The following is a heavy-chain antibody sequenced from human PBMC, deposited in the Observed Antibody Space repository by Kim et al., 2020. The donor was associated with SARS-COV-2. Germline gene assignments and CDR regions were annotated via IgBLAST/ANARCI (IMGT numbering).Heavy chain of an antibody. Sequence: TSRVTISVDTSKNQFSLKLSSVTAADTAVYYCARIPTRYCSSTSCSPGDYWGQGTLVTVSS. D-gene: IGHD2-2*01. J-gene: IGHJ4*02. CDR3: ARIPTRYCSSTSCSPGDY. V-gene: IGHV4-34*01.